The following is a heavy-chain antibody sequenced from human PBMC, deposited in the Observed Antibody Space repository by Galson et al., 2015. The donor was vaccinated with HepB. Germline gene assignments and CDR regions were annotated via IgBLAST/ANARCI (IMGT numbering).Heavy chain of an antibody. J-gene: IGHJ4*02. Sequence: SVKVSCKASGYTFTSYGISWVRQAPGQGLEWMGWISAYNGITNYAQKFQGRVTMTTDTSTSTAYMELRSLRSRDTAFYYCARDLGYSSSRVTDYWGQGTLVTVSS. CDR2: ISAYNGIT. CDR1: GYTFTSYG. CDR3: ARDLGYSSSRVTDY. D-gene: IGHD2-2*03. V-gene: IGHV1-18*01.